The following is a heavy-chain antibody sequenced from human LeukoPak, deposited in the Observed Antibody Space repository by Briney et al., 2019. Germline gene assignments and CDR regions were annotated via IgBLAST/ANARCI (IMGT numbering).Heavy chain of an antibody. CDR2: MKQDGSEK. CDR3: ARYYVLRFLEWLPDYFDY. J-gene: IGHJ4*02. D-gene: IGHD3-3*01. Sequence: GGSLRLSCAASGFTFSSYWMSWVRQAPGKGLEWVANMKQDGSEKYYVDSVKGRFTISRDNAKNSLYLQMNSLRAEDTAVYYCARYYVLRFLEWLPDYFDYWGQGTLVTVSS. CDR1: GFTFSSYW. V-gene: IGHV3-7*01.